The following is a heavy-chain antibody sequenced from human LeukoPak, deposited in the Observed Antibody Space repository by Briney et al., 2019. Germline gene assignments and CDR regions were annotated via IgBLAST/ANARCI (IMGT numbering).Heavy chain of an antibody. D-gene: IGHD6-13*01. V-gene: IGHV3-23*01. Sequence: GGSLRLSCAASGFTFSSYAMSWVRQAPGKGQGWVSAISGSGGSTYYADSVKGRFTISRDNSKNTLYLQMNSLRAEDTAVYYCAKDPHIAAAGSDYWGQGALVTVSS. J-gene: IGHJ4*02. CDR3: AKDPHIAAAGSDY. CDR2: ISGSGGST. CDR1: GFTFSSYA.